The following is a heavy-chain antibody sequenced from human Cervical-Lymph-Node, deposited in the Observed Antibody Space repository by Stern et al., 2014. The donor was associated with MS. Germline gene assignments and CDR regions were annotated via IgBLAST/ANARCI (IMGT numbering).Heavy chain of an antibody. V-gene: IGHV1-69*01. J-gene: IGHJ6*02. CDR1: GGTFSSYA. CDR2: IIPIFGTA. Sequence: QVQLVESGAEVKKPGSSVKVSCKASGGTFSSYAISWVRQAPGQGLEWMGGIIPIFGTANYAQKFQGRVTITSDESPVPAHMQLSSLRSEDTAVYYCARDSQYYYGMDVWGQGTTVTVSS. CDR3: ARDSQYYYGMDV.